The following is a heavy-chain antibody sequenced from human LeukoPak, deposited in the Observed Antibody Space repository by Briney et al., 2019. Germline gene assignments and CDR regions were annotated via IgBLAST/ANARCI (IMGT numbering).Heavy chain of an antibody. CDR3: ARELRIAVAGTKDY. J-gene: IGHJ4*02. Sequence: GGSLRLSCAASGLTFSSYAMSWVRQAPGKGLEWVSGISGSGTSAYYADSVKGRFTISRDNSKNTLYLQMNSLRAEDTALYYCARELRIAVAGTKDYWGQGTLVTVSS. CDR1: GLTFSSYA. CDR2: ISGSGTSA. V-gene: IGHV3-23*01. D-gene: IGHD6-19*01.